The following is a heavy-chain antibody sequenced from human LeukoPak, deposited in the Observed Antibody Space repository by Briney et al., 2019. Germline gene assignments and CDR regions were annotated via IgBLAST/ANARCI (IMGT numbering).Heavy chain of an antibody. J-gene: IGHJ4*02. V-gene: IGHV3-21*01. Sequence: GGSLRLSCAASGFTFSSYSMNWVRQAPGKGLEWVSSISSSSSYIYYADSVKGRFTISRDNAKNSLYLQMNSLRDEDTAVYYCARARWGVVPFDYWGQGTLVTVSS. CDR2: ISSSSSYI. D-gene: IGHD3-3*01. CDR1: GFTFSSYS. CDR3: ARARWGVVPFDY.